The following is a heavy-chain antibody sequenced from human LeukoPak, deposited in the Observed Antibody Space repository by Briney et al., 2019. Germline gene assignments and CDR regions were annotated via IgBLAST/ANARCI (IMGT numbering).Heavy chain of an antibody. Sequence: SETLSLTCTVSGGSISSYYWSWIRQPPGKGLEWIGYIYYSGSTNYNPSLKSRVTISVDTSKNQFSLKLGSVTAADTAVYYCARQGVDTAMGFDYWGQGTLVTVSS. D-gene: IGHD5-18*01. J-gene: IGHJ4*02. CDR3: ARQGVDTAMGFDY. CDR1: GGSISSYY. V-gene: IGHV4-59*08. CDR2: IYYSGST.